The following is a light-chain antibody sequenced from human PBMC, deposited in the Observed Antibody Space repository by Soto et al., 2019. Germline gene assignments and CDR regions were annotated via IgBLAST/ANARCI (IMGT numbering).Light chain of an antibody. CDR1: SNDVGGYDY. Sequence: SALTQPRSVSGSPGQSVTISCTGTSNDVGGYDYVSWYQQYPGKAPTYILYDVTKRPSGVPDRFSGSKSGSTASLTISGLQADDEADYYCCSYAGNYTFFGGGTKVTVL. V-gene: IGLV2-11*01. CDR2: DVT. J-gene: IGLJ2*01. CDR3: CSYAGNYTF.